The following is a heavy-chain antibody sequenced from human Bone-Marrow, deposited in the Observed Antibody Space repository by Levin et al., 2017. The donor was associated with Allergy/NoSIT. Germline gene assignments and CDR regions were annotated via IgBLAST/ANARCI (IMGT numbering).Heavy chain of an antibody. CDR1: GYTFTSYD. J-gene: IGHJ6*02. V-gene: IGHV1-8*01. CDR3: ARGPPSYCSGGSCYPRRYYYYGMDV. Sequence: ASVKVSCKASGYTFTSYDINWVRQATGQGLEWMGWMNPNSGNTGYAQKFQGRVTMTRNTSISTAYMELSSLRSEDTAVYYCARGPPSYCSGGSCYPRRYYYYGMDVWGQGTTVTVSS. CDR2: MNPNSGNT. D-gene: IGHD2-15*01.